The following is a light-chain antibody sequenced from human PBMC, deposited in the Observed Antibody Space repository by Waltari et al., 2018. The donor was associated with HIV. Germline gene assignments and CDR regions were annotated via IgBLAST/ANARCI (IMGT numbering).Light chain of an antibody. Sequence: DIVMTQSPDSLVVSLGERATINCKSSQSVLYTSNNKNYLAWFQQKPGQPPKLLIYWASTRESGVPDRFTGSGSGTDFTLTISSRQAEDVAVYYCQQYYSISSVTFGQGTKLEIK. V-gene: IGKV4-1*01. CDR3: QQYYSISSVT. J-gene: IGKJ2*01. CDR2: WAS. CDR1: QSVLYTSNNKNY.